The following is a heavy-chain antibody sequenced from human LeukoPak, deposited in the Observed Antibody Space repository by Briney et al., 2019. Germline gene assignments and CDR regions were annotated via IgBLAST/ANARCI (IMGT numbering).Heavy chain of an antibody. CDR2: ITSNGDTT. CDR1: GFTFSSYI. Sequence: GGSLRLSCSASGFTFSSYIMHWARQTPGKGLEYVSAITSNGDTTYYADSVKGRVTISRDNSKNTLYLQMSSLRAEDTAVYYCVKDDSYYYDSSGRDSWGQGTLVTVSS. D-gene: IGHD3-22*01. J-gene: IGHJ4*02. CDR3: VKDDSYYYDSSGRDS. V-gene: IGHV3-64D*09.